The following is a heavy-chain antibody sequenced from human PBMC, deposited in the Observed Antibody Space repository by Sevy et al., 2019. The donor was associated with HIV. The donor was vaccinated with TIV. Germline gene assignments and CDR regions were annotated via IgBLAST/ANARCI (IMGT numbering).Heavy chain of an antibody. V-gene: IGHV3-23*01. D-gene: IGHD2-2*01. J-gene: IGHJ4*02. CDR1: GFTFISYA. Sequence: GGSLRLSCAASGFTFISYAMSWVRQAPGKGLEWVSAISGSGGKTYYADSVKGRFTISRDNSKNTLYLQMNSLRAEDTAVYHCAKDEGCCSSTSCYSDYWGQGTLVTVSS. CDR3: AKDEGCCSSTSCYSDY. CDR2: ISGSGGKT.